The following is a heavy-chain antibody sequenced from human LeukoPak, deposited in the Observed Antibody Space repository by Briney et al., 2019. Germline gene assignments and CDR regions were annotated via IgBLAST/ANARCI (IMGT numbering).Heavy chain of an antibody. V-gene: IGHV3-23*01. D-gene: IGHD2-21*01. J-gene: IGHJ4*02. CDR1: GFTLSSYA. CDR2: ISDSGNT. CDR3: AKAPVTTCRGAYCYPFDY. Sequence: GGSLRLSCAASGFTLSSYAMSWVRQAPGKGLEWVSAISDSGNTYHADSVKGRFTISRDSSKNTLFLQMNRLRPEDAAVYYCAKAPVTTCRGAYCYPFDYWGQGTLVTVSS.